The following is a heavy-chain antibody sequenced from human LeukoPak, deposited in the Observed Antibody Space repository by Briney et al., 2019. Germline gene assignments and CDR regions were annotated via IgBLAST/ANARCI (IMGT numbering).Heavy chain of an antibody. CDR3: ARRWLQLVGAFDI. CDR2: IYYSGST. Sequence: PSQTLSLTCTVSGGSISSGDYYWSWIRQPPGKGLEWIGYIYYSGSTYYNPSLKSRVTISVDTSKNQFSLKLSSVTAADTAVYYCARRWLQLVGAFDIWGQGTMVTVSS. CDR1: GGSISSGDYY. J-gene: IGHJ3*02. V-gene: IGHV4-30-4*08. D-gene: IGHD5-24*01.